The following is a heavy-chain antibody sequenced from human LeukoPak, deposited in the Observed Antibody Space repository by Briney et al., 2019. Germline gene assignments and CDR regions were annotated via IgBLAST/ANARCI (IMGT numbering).Heavy chain of an antibody. V-gene: IGHV4-30-2*01. Sequence: SETLSLTCTVSGVSISSGDYYWSWIRQPPGKALEWIGYIYRSGSTYYNPSLKSRVTISLDRSMNQFSLKLSSVTAADTAVYYCANADRYCSGGTCPVPDAFDFWGQGTMVTVSS. CDR3: ANADRYCSGGTCPVPDAFDF. D-gene: IGHD2-15*01. J-gene: IGHJ3*01. CDR2: IYRSGST. CDR1: GVSISSGDYY.